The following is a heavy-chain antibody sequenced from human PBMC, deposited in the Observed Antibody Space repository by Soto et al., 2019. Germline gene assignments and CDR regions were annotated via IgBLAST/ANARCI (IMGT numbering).Heavy chain of an antibody. D-gene: IGHD1-26*01. Sequence: EVQLVESGGGLVQPGGSLRLSCAASGFTVSSNYMSWVRQAPGKGLEWVSVIFSGGNTYYADSVKGRFMISRDNSKNTVYLQMTSLRAEDTAVYYCARDGNGQQGYFDLWGRGALVTVSS. CDR1: GFTVSSNY. J-gene: IGHJ2*01. V-gene: IGHV3-66*01. CDR3: ARDGNGQQGYFDL. CDR2: IFSGGNT.